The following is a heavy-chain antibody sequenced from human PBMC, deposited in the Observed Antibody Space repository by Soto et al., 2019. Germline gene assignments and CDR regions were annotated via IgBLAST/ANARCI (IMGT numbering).Heavy chain of an antibody. Sequence: SGPTLVKPTQTLTLTCTFSGFSLSTSGVGVGWIRQPPGKALEWLALIYWDDDKRYSPSLKSRLTITKDTSKNQVVLTMTNMDPVDTATYYCAHGEPENIRDMYYFDYWGQGTLVTVSS. V-gene: IGHV2-5*02. CDR1: GFSLSTSGVG. CDR2: IYWDDDK. D-gene: IGHD1-26*01. J-gene: IGHJ4*02. CDR3: AHGEPENIRDMYYFDY.